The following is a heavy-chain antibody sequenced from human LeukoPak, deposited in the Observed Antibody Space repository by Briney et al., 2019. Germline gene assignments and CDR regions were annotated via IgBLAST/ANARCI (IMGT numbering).Heavy chain of an antibody. CDR1: GGSISSGDYY. J-gene: IGHJ4*02. Sequence: SETLSLTCTVSGGSISSGDYYWSWIRQPPGKGLEWIGYIYYSGSTNYNPSLKSRVTISVDTSKNQFSLKLISVTAADTAVYYCARYFYDSSGFDYWGQGTLVTVSS. CDR2: IYYSGST. CDR3: ARYFYDSSGFDY. D-gene: IGHD3-22*01. V-gene: IGHV4-61*08.